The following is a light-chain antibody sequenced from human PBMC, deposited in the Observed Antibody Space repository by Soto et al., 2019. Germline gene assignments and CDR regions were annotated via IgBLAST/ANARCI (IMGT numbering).Light chain of an antibody. Sequence: EIGLTQSPGTLSLSPGERVTLSCRASQSVSNNYLAWYQHKRGQAPRLLIYGASSRATGIPDRFSGGGSGTDFTLTISRLEPDDCAVYYCQHYGFSPYTFGHGTNLEIK. CDR1: QSVSNNY. J-gene: IGKJ2*01. CDR2: GAS. V-gene: IGKV3-20*01. CDR3: QHYGFSPYT.